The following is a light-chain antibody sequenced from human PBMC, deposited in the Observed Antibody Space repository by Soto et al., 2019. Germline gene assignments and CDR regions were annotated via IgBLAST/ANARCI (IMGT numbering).Light chain of an antibody. CDR2: GNS. J-gene: IGLJ3*02. Sequence: QSVLTQPPSVSGAPGQRVTISCTGSSSNIGAGYDVHWYQQLPGTAPKLLIYGNSNRSSGVPDRFSGSKSGTSASLAIAGVQAEDDADYYCQSFDSSLRGVFGGGTKLTVL. CDR1: SSNIGAGYD. V-gene: IGLV1-40*01. CDR3: QSFDSSLRGV.